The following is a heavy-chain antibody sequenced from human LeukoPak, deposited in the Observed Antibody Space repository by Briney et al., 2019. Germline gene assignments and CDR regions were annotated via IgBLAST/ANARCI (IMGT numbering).Heavy chain of an antibody. CDR2: MSPDSGYT. CDR3: ARGKQLGVFDY. J-gene: IGHJ4*02. D-gene: IGHD6-13*01. CDR1: GYTFTSYD. V-gene: IGHV1-8*01. Sequence: ASVKVSCKASGYTFTSYDITWVRQATGQGLEWMGWMSPDSGYTGYAQTFQGRVTLTRNTSISTAYMELSSLRSEDTAVYCCARGKQLGVFDYWGQGTLVTVSS.